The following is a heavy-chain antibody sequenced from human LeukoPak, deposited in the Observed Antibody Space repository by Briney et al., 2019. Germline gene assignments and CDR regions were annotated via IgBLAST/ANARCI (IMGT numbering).Heavy chain of an antibody. CDR2: IYYSGST. Sequence: PSETLSLTCTVSGGSISSSGYYWGWIRQPPGKGLEWIGSIYYSGSTYYNPSLKSRVTISVDTSKNQFSLKLSSVTAADTAVYYCASVGYSNPAAWGQGTLVTVSS. CDR1: GGSISSSGYY. J-gene: IGHJ4*02. CDR3: ASVGYSNPAA. D-gene: IGHD3-22*01. V-gene: IGHV4-39*01.